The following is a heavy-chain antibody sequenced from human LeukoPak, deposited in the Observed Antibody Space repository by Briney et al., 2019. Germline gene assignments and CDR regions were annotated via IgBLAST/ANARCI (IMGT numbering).Heavy chain of an antibody. CDR2: ISYDGSNK. Sequence: GRSLRLSCAASGFTFSDYGMYWVRQAPCKGLEWVALISYDGSNKNYADSVKGRFTISRDNSKNTLYLQMNSLRAEDTAVYYCARDCSGGSCQLDAFDIWGQGTMVTVSS. CDR1: GFTFSDYG. D-gene: IGHD2-15*01. CDR3: ARDCSGGSCQLDAFDI. V-gene: IGHV3-30*03. J-gene: IGHJ3*02.